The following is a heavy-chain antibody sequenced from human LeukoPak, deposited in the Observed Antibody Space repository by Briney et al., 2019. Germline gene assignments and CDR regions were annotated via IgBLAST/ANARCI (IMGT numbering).Heavy chain of an antibody. CDR1: GGSFSGYY. D-gene: IGHD6-19*01. V-gene: IGHV4-34*01. CDR3: ARGLQWLVRSTWFDP. Sequence: PSETLSLTCAVYGGSFSGYYWSWIRQPPGKGLEWIGEINHSGSTNYNPSLKSRVTISVDTSKNQFSLKLSSVTAADTAVYYCARGLQWLVRSTWFDPWGQGILVTVSS. J-gene: IGHJ5*02. CDR2: INHSGST.